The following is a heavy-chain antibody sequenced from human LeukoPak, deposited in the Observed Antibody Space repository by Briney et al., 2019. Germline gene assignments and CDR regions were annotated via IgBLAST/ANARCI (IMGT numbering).Heavy chain of an antibody. D-gene: IGHD3-22*01. V-gene: IGHV3-30*18. CDR2: ISYDGSNK. CDR3: AKDFLPLYYYYDSSGYYNNYWYFDL. J-gene: IGHJ2*01. Sequence: PGRSLRLSCAASGFTFSSYGTHWVRQAPGKGLEWVAVISYDGSNKYYADSVKGRFTISRDNSKNTLYLQMNSLRAEDTAVYYCAKDFLPLYYYYDSSGYYNNYWYFDLWGRGTLVTVSS. CDR1: GFTFSSYG.